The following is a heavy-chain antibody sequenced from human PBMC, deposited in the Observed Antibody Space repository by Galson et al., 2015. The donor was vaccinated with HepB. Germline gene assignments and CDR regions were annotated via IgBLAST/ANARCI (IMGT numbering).Heavy chain of an antibody. CDR2: IIPILGLA. V-gene: IGHV1-69*02. Sequence: CKASGGTFSSYTISWVRQAPGQGLEWMGRIIPILGLANYAQRFQGRVTITADKSTSTAYMELSSLRSEDTAVYYCARGGDSSGYGFDYWGQGTLVTVSS. CDR1: GGTFSSYT. D-gene: IGHD3-22*01. CDR3: ARGGDSSGYGFDY. J-gene: IGHJ4*02.